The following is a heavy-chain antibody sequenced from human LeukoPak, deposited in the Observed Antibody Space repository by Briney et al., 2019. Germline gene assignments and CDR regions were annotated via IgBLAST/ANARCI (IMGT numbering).Heavy chain of an antibody. Sequence: GGSLRLSCAASGFTFSGYWMHWVRPAPGKGLVWVSRVATGGTGPSYADSVKGRFTISRDNAKNTLYLQMNSLSAEDTAVYFCARDMGPYGGSPGASWGQGTLVTVSS. D-gene: IGHD4-23*01. CDR1: GFTFSGYW. V-gene: IGHV3-74*01. CDR3: ARDMGPYGGSPGAS. J-gene: IGHJ5*02. CDR2: VATGGTGP.